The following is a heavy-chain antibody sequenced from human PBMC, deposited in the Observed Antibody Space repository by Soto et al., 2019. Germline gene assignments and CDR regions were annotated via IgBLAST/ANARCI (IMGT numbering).Heavy chain of an antibody. CDR3: ARSHPYYYDSSGYNSGLGYYFDY. Sequence: SETLSLTCTVSGGSISSSSYYWGWIRQPPGKGLEWIGSIYYSGSTYYNPSLKSRVTISVDTSKNQFSLKLSSVTAADTAVYYCARSHPYYYDSSGYNSGLGYYFDYWGQGTLVTVSS. V-gene: IGHV4-39*01. CDR1: GGSISSSSYY. CDR2: IYYSGST. J-gene: IGHJ4*02. D-gene: IGHD3-22*01.